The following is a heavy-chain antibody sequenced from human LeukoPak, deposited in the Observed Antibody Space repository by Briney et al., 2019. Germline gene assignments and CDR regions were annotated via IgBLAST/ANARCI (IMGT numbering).Heavy chain of an antibody. CDR3: ATAARLKSWYYYYMDV. CDR2: IIPIFGTA. V-gene: IGHV1-69*13. D-gene: IGHD6-6*01. CDR1: GGTFSSYA. Sequence: GASVKVSCKASGGTFSSYAISWVRQAPGQGLEWMGGIIPIFGTANYAQKFQGRVTITADESTSTAYMELSSLRSEDTAVYYCATAARLKSWYYYYMDVWGKGTTVTVSS. J-gene: IGHJ6*03.